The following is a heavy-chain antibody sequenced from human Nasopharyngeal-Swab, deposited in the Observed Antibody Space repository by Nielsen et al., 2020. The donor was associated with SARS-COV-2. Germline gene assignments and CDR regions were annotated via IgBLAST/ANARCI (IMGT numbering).Heavy chain of an antibody. CDR1: GFTFSNHA. V-gene: IGHV3-23*01. CDR3: ALTPPLGVGYNLLSLGLEY. D-gene: IGHD5-24*01. Sequence: GESLKISCAASGFTFSNHATSWVRQAPGKGLEWVSAVSGSSGSTFYSDSVKGRFTTSRDNSRNTVFLQMNSLRAEDTAVYYCALTPPLGVGYNLLSLGLEYWGQGTRVAVSS. CDR2: VSGSSGST. J-gene: IGHJ4*02.